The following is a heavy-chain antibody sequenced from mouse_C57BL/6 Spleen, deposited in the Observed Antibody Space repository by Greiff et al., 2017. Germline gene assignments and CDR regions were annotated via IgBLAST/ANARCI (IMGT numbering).Heavy chain of an antibody. D-gene: IGHD2-5*01. CDR2: IDPANGNT. V-gene: IGHV14-3*01. CDR3: ARPYYSNYGYAMGY. J-gene: IGHJ4*01. CDR1: GYTIKNTY. Sequence: EVQLQQSVAELVRPGASVKLSCTASGYTIKNTYMHWVKQRPGQGLEWIGRIDPANGNTKYAAKFKGKATITADTSSNTAYLQLSSLTSEDTAIQYCARPYYSNYGYAMGYWGQGTSVTVSS.